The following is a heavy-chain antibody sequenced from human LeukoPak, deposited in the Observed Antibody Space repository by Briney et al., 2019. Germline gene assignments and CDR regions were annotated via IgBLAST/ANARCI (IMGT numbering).Heavy chain of an antibody. CDR3: AAYDILTGFDY. D-gene: IGHD3-9*01. V-gene: IGHV1-69*13. CDR1: GGTFSDHI. Sequence: ASVKVSCKASGGTFSDHIIFWVRQAPGQGLEWMGGISPLLGASNHTQKFQDRVRITADESASTAYTELSNLRSADTSVYYWAAYDILTGFDYWGRGTLVTVSS. J-gene: IGHJ4*02. CDR2: ISPLLGAS.